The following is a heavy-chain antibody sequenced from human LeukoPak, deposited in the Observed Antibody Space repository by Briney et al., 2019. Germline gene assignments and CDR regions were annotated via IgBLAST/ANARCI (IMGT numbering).Heavy chain of an antibody. CDR3: ARARGYDFWRDVSDI. D-gene: IGHD3/OR15-3a*01. CDR2: IYSSGST. V-gene: IGHV4-4*09. J-gene: IGHJ3*02. CDR1: GGSIGSYY. Sequence: SETLSLTCTVSGGSIGSYYWSWIRQPPGKGLDWIGYIYSSGSTNYNPSLKSRVSISVDTSKKQFSLKLISVTAADTAVYYCARARGYDFWRDVSDIWGRRTRVTVSS.